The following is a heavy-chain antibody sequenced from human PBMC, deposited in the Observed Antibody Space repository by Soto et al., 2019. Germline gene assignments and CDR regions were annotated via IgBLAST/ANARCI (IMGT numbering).Heavy chain of an antibody. CDR1: GGSISSGGYY. CDR2: IYYSGST. CDR3: ARDRYSSSSYPYGMDV. V-gene: IGHV4-31*03. J-gene: IGHJ6*02. Sequence: SETLSLTCTVSGGSISSGGYYWSWIRQHPGKGLEWIGYIYYSGSTYYNPSLKSRVTISVDTSKNQFSLKLSSVTAADTAVYYCARDRYSSSSYPYGMDVWGQGTTVTVSS. D-gene: IGHD6-6*01.